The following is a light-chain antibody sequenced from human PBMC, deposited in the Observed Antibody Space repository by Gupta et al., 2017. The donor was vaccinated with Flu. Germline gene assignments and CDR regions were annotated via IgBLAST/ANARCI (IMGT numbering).Light chain of an antibody. CDR1: QSVSSN. CDR3: QQENNGPPSIT. Sequence: TLSVSPGGRATLSCRTSQSVSSNLAWYKKKPGQAPRLLIHGAFTRATGIRARFSGSGDGTEFTLTISSRQSEDFAVYYCQQENNGPPSITFGQGTPVEIK. CDR2: GAF. V-gene: IGKV3-15*01. J-gene: IGKJ5*01.